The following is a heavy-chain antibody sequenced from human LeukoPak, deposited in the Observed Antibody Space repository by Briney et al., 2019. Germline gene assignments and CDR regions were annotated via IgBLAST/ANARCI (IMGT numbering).Heavy chain of an antibody. V-gene: IGHV3-30*18. D-gene: IGHD1-1*01. CDR1: EFTFSSYG. CDR2: ISYDGSNK. J-gene: IGHJ3*02. CDR3: AKAEWYNWNGADAFDI. Sequence: PGGSLRLSCAASEFTFSSYGMHWVRQAPGKGLEWVAIISYDGSNKYYADSVKGRFTISRDNAKNSLYLQMNSLRAEDTALYYCAKAEWYNWNGADAFDIWGQGTMVTVSS.